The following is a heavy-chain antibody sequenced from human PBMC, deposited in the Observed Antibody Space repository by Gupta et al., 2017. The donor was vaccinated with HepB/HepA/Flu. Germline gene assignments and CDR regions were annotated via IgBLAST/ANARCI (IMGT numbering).Heavy chain of an antibody. V-gene: IGHV3-7*01. J-gene: IGHJ3*01. D-gene: IGHD2-21*01. CDR1: GFNLNEYW. CDR3: AIGDATEEAFDL. CDR2: TNPDDRIR. Sequence: EVRLVQSGGGLVQPGGSLRLSCATSGFNLNEYWMSWVRQAPGKGLEWVANTNPDDRIRNDVGSVRGRFTIYRDNAKNSLYVQMNKLRVEDTALYYCAIGDATEEAFDLWGQGTMVTVSS.